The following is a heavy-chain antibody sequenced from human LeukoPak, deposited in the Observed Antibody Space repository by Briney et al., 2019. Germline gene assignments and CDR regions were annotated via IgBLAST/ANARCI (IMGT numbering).Heavy chain of an antibody. D-gene: IGHD3-10*01. J-gene: IGHJ4*02. Sequence: SETLSLTCTVSGGSISSYYWSWIRQPPGKGLEWIGYIYYSGSTNYNPSLKSRVTISVDTSKNQFSLKLSSVTAADAAVYYCARGGDYYVSGSYLRFWGQGTLVTVSS. CDR3: ARGGDYYVSGSYLRF. CDR2: IYYSGST. CDR1: GGSISSYY. V-gene: IGHV4-59*01.